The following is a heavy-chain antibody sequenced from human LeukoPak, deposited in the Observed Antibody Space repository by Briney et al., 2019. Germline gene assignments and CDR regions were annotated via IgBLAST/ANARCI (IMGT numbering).Heavy chain of an antibody. Sequence: ASVKVSCKVSGYTLTELSMHWVRQAPGKGLEWMGGFDPEDGEPIYAQKFQGRVTMTEDTSTATVYMELSSLRSEDTAFYYCTTDPEIAAIGNYWGQGTLVTVSS. J-gene: IGHJ4*02. V-gene: IGHV1-24*01. CDR3: TTDPEIAAIGNY. D-gene: IGHD6-13*01. CDR2: FDPEDGEP. CDR1: GYTLTELS.